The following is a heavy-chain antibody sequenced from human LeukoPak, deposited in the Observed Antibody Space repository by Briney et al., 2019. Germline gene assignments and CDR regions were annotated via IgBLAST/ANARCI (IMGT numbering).Heavy chain of an antibody. D-gene: IGHD5-12*01. CDR1: GFTFSSYS. CDR2: ISSSSSYI. CDR3: ARDLRGYSGYVYGGY. Sequence: PGGSLRLSCAASGFTFSSYSMNWVRQAPGKGLEWVSSISSSSSYIYYADSVKGRFTISRDNAKNSLYLQMNSLRAEDTAVYYCARDLRGYSGYVYGGYWGQGTLVTVSS. J-gene: IGHJ4*02. V-gene: IGHV3-21*04.